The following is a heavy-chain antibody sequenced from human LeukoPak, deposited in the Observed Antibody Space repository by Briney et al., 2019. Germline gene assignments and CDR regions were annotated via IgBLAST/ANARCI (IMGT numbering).Heavy chain of an antibody. J-gene: IGHJ5*02. CDR1: GYSISSSSYY. Sequence: SETLSLTCTVSGYSISSSSYYWGWFRQPPGRGLEWIGSIYYRGTTHYNPSLKSRVTLSVDTSKNQFSLKLSSVTAADTAVYYCAREPIAAAGTRFYNWFDPWGQGTLVTVSS. CDR3: AREPIAAAGTRFYNWFDP. V-gene: IGHV4-39*07. CDR2: IYYRGTT. D-gene: IGHD6-13*01.